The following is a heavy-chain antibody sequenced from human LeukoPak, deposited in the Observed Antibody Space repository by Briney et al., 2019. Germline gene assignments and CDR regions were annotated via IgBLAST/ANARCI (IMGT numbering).Heavy chain of an antibody. CDR3: ARRPWGGLDV. Sequence: PSETLSLTCAVYGGSFSGYYWSWIRQPPGKGLEWIGEINHSGSTNYNPSLKSRVTISVDTSKNQFSLKLSSVTAADTAVYYCARRPWGGLDVWGQGTTVIVSS. CDR1: GGSFSGYY. D-gene: IGHD3-16*01. J-gene: IGHJ6*02. CDR2: INHSGST. V-gene: IGHV4-34*01.